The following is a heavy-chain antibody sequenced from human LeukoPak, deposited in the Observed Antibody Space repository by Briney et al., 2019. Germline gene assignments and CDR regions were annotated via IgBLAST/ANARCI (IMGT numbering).Heavy chain of an antibody. CDR1: GFSFSSYA. J-gene: IGHJ4*02. Sequence: TGGSLRLSCAISGFSFSSYAMNWVRQAPGKGLEWVSYITSSSSTIYYADSVKGRFTISRDNAKNSLFLQMNSLRDEDTAVYYCARDMYYGDYEIDYWGQGTLVTVSS. D-gene: IGHD4-17*01. CDR2: ITSSSSTI. CDR3: ARDMYYGDYEIDY. V-gene: IGHV3-48*02.